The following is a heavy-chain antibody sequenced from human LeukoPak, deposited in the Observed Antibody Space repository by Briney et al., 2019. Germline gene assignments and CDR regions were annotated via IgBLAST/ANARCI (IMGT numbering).Heavy chain of an antibody. J-gene: IGHJ4*02. D-gene: IGHD5-24*01. V-gene: IGHV4-34*01. Sequence: GSLRLSCAASGFTFSTYAMTWIRQSPGKGLEWIGEINHGGRTNYNPSLQSRVSISVDASQNQFSLTMTSVTAADTAVYYCGRGMTRWLQFRPLDYWGQGTLVTVSS. CDR3: GRGMTRWLQFRPLDY. CDR1: GFTFSTYA. CDR2: INHGGRT.